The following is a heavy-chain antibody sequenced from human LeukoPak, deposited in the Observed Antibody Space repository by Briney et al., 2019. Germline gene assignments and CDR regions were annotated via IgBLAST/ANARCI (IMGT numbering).Heavy chain of an antibody. D-gene: IGHD6-13*01. CDR2: ISYSGST. V-gene: IGHV4-39*01. J-gene: IGHJ4*02. CDR3: ARHAGGIAAAGTRPFDY. CDR1: GASFSSSTYY. Sequence: PSETLSLTCTVSGASFSSSTYYWGWIRQPPEKGLEWIGSISYSGSTYYSPSLKSRVTMSVDTSKNQFSLKLSSVTAADTAVYYCARHAGGIAAAGTRPFDYWGQGTLVTVSS.